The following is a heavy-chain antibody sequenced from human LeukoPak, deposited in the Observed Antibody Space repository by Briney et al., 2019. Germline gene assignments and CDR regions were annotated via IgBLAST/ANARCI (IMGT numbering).Heavy chain of an antibody. CDR2: IYPGDSDT. Sequence: GESLKISCKGSGYSFTSYWIGWVRQMPGKGLEWMGIIYPGDSDTKYSPSFQGQVTVSADKSISTAYLQWSSLKASDTAIYYCARRPTVEMSTIAGEGAFDVWGQGTMVTVSS. J-gene: IGHJ3*01. V-gene: IGHV5-51*01. CDR1: GYSFTSYW. D-gene: IGHD5-24*01. CDR3: ARRPTVEMSTIAGEGAFDV.